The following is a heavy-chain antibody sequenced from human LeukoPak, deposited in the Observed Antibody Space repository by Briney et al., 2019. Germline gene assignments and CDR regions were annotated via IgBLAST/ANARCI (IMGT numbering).Heavy chain of an antibody. D-gene: IGHD1-1*01. J-gene: IGHJ4*02. V-gene: IGHV1-58*01. CDR1: GFTFTSSA. Sequence: GASVKVSCKASGFTFTSSAVQWVRLARGQGLEWIGWIVVGSGNTNYAQKFQERVTINRDMSTSTAYMELGSLRSEDTAVYYCATDDVTTGTKTALGYWGQGTLVTVSS. CDR3: ATDDVTTGTKTALGY. CDR2: IVVGSGNT.